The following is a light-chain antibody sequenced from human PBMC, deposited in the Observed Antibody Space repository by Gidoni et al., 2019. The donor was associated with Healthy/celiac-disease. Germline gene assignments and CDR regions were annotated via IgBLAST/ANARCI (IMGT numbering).Light chain of an antibody. J-gene: IGKJ2*04. Sequence: DIQMTQSPSSLSASVGDRVTITCRASQSSSSYLNWYQQKPGKAPKLLIYAASSLQSGVPSRFSGSGSGTDFTLTISSLQPEDFATYYCQQSYSTPGSFXQXTKLEIK. CDR3: QQSYSTPGS. V-gene: IGKV1-39*01. CDR1: QSSSSY. CDR2: AAS.